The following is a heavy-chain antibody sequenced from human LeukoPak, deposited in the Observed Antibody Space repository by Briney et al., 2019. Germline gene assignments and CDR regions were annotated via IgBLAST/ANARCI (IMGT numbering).Heavy chain of an antibody. CDR2: IYYSGST. Sequence: SETLSLTCTVSGGSISSYYWSWIRQPPGKGLEWIGYIYYSGSTNYNPSLKSRVTMSVDTSKNQFSLKLSSVTAADTAVYYCTRELSGSQDSWGQGTLVTVSS. V-gene: IGHV4-59*12. CDR3: TRELSGSQDS. J-gene: IGHJ4*02. D-gene: IGHD3-22*01. CDR1: GGSISSYY.